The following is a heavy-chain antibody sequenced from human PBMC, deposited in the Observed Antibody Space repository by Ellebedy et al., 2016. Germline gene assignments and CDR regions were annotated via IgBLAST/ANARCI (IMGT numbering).Heavy chain of an antibody. CDR3: ARERGGLLWFGESSIDY. V-gene: IGHV3-7*03. CDR2: IKQDGSEK. Sequence: GGSLRLSCAASGFTFSSYWMSWVRQAPGKGLEWVANIKQDGSEKYYVDSVKGRFTISRDNAKNSLYLQMNSLRAEDTAVYYCARERGGLLWFGESSIDYWGQGTLVTVSS. CDR1: GFTFSSYW. D-gene: IGHD3-10*01. J-gene: IGHJ4*02.